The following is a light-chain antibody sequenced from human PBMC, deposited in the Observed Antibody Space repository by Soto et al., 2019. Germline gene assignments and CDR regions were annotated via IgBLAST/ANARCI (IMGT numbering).Light chain of an antibody. Sequence: QSVLTQPLSVSGAPGQRVTISCTGSSSNIGAGYDVHWYQQLPGTAPKLLIYANSNRPSGVPDRFSGSKSGTSASLAITGLQAEDEADYYCQSYDTSLSVVFGGGTQLTVL. CDR3: QSYDTSLSVV. V-gene: IGLV1-40*01. J-gene: IGLJ2*01. CDR1: SSNIGAGYD. CDR2: ANS.